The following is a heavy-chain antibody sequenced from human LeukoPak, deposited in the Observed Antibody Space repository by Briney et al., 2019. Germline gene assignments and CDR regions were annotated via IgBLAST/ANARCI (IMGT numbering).Heavy chain of an antibody. Sequence: ASVKVSCKASGYTFTSYYMYWVRQAPGQGLGWMGLINPSGGNIRYAQKFQGRVTMTRDTSTSTVYMELSSLRSEDTAVYYCARFAVHRRLLVTGQFGLDYWGQGTLVTVSS. J-gene: IGHJ4*02. CDR3: ARFAVHRRLLVTGQFGLDY. CDR1: GYTFTSYY. D-gene: IGHD3-9*01. V-gene: IGHV1-46*01. CDR2: INPSGGNI.